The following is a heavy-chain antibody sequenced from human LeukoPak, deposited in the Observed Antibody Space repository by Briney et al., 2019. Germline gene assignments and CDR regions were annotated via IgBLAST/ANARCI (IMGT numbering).Heavy chain of an antibody. J-gene: IGHJ4*02. CDR3: ARVQAAGDSASFDY. CDR1: GGSFSGYY. V-gene: IGHV4-34*01. D-gene: IGHD7-27*01. CDR2: INHSGST. Sequence: SETLSLTCAVYGGSFSGYYWSWIRQPPGKGLEWIGEINHSGSTNYNPSLKSRVTISVDTSKNQFSLKLSSVTAADTAVYYCARVQAAGDSASFDYWGQGTLVTVSS.